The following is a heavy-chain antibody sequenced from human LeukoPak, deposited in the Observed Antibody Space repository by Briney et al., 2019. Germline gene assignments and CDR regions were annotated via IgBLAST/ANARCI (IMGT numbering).Heavy chain of an antibody. CDR3: AKDVEALVVVTARFDY. Sequence: GGSLRLSCAASGFTFSSYAMSWVRQAPGKGLEWVSGISGSGGSTYYADSVKGRFTISRDNSKNTLYLQMNSLGAEDTAVYYCAKDVEALVVVTARFDYWGQGTLVTVSS. CDR1: GFTFSSYA. CDR2: ISGSGGST. V-gene: IGHV3-23*01. J-gene: IGHJ4*02. D-gene: IGHD2-21*02.